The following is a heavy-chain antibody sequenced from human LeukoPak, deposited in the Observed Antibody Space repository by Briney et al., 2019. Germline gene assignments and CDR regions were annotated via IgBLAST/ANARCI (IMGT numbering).Heavy chain of an antibody. CDR2: ISAYNGNT. CDR3: ARDKEPKYCSGGSCLYYYYYYMDV. CDR1: GYTFTSNV. V-gene: IGHV1-18*01. J-gene: IGHJ6*03. D-gene: IGHD2-15*01. Sequence: ASVKVSCKASGYTFTSNVISWVRQAPGQGLEWMGWISAYNGNTNYAQKLQGRVTMTTDTSTSTAYMELRSLRSDDTAVYYCARDKEPKYCSGGSCLYYYYYYMDVWGKGTTVTVSS.